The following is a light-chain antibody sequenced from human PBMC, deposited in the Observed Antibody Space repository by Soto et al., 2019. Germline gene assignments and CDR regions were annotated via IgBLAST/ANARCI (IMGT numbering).Light chain of an antibody. J-gene: IGLJ2*01. CDR3: SSYAGSNNFDVV. CDR1: SSDVGGYNY. Sequence: HSALTHPASVSGSPGQSITISCTGTSSDVGGYNYVSWYQQHPGKAPKLMIYEVSNRPSGVSNRFSGSKSGNTASLTISGLQAEDEADYYCSSYAGSNNFDVVFGGGTQLTVL. CDR2: EVS. V-gene: IGLV2-14*01.